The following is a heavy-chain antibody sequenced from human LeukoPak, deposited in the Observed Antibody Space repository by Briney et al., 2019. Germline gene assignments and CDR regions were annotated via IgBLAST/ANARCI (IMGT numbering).Heavy chain of an antibody. J-gene: IGHJ4*02. CDR2: IRSTANGYAT. CDR3: TGNYYGSGSYADFDY. D-gene: IGHD3-10*01. V-gene: IGHV3-73*01. CDR1: VFSFRTYG. Sequence: GGSLRLACAASVFSFRTYGMNWVRQASGKGLEWVGRIRSTANGYATAYAASVKGRFTISRDDSKNTAYLQMDSLKTEDTAVYYCTGNYYGSGSYADFDYWGQGTLVTVSS.